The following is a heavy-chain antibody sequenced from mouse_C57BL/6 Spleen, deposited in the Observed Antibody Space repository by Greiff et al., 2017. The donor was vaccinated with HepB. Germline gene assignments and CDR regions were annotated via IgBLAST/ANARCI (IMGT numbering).Heavy chain of an antibody. J-gene: IGHJ4*01. CDR1: GYTFTDYE. CDR3: TRRGSNSLVYAMDY. D-gene: IGHD1-1*02. V-gene: IGHV1-15*01. Sequence: QVQLQQSGAELVRPGASVTLSCKASGYTFTDYEMHWVKQTPVHGLEWIGAIDPETGGTAYNQKFKGKAILTADKSSSTAYIELRSLTSEDSAVYYCTRRGSNSLVYAMDYWGQGPSVTVSS. CDR2: IDPETGGT.